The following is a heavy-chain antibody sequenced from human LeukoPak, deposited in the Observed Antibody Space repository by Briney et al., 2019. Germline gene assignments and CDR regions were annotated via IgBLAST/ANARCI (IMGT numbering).Heavy chain of an antibody. Sequence: ASVKVSCKASGYTFTGYYMHWVRQAPGQGLEWMGWINPNSGGTNYAQKFQGRVTMTRDTSISTAYMELSRLRSDDTAVYYCARRGYCSGGSCPRAFDIWAKGQWSPSLQ. CDR1: GYTFTGYY. V-gene: IGHV1-2*02. CDR3: ARRGYCSGGSCPRAFDI. J-gene: IGHJ3*02. D-gene: IGHD2-15*01. CDR2: INPNSGGT.